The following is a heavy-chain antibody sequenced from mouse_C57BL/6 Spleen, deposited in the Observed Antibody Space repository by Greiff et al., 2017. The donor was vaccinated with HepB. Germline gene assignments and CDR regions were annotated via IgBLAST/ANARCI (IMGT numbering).Heavy chain of an antibody. D-gene: IGHD2-3*01. CDR2: IWSGGST. Sequence: QVQLKQSGPGLVQPSQSLSITCTVSGFSLTSYGVHWVRQSPGKGLEWLGVIWSGGSTDYNAAFISRLSISKDNSKSQVFFKMNSLQADDTAIYYCARKRDGSQGAMDYWGQGTSVTVSS. J-gene: IGHJ4*01. CDR1: GFSLTSYG. V-gene: IGHV2-2*01. CDR3: ARKRDGSQGAMDY.